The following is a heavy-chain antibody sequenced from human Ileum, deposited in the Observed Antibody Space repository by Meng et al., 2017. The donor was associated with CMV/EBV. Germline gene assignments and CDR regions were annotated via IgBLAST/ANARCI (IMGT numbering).Heavy chain of an antibody. J-gene: IGHJ3*02. Sequence: GESLKISCAASGFTFSDYWMYWVRQVPGKGLVWVSRMNSDGTKRTYADSVKGRFSISRDNAKNTLYLQMDSLKDEDTAVYFCARESSPFTSGCWFDACDIWGQGTMVTVSS. CDR2: MNSDGTKR. D-gene: IGHD2-15*01. CDR3: ARESSPFTSGCWFDACDI. CDR1: GFTFSDYW. V-gene: IGHV3-74*03.